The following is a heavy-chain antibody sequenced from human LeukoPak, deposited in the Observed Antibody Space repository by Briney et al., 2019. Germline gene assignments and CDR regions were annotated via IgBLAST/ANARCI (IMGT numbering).Heavy chain of an antibody. CDR2: IIPIFGTA. CDR1: GGTFSSYA. Sequence: SVKVSCKASGGTFSSYAISWVRQAPGQGLEWMGGIIPIFGTANYAQRFQGRVSITTDESTSTAYMELSSLRSEDTAVYYCAREARFFLGFDPWGQGTLVTVSS. J-gene: IGHJ5*02. D-gene: IGHD3-3*01. V-gene: IGHV1-69*05. CDR3: AREARFFLGFDP.